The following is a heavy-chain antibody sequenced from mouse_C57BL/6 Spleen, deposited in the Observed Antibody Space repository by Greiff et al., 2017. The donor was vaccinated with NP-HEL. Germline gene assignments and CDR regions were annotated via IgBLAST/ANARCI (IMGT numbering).Heavy chain of an antibody. CDR1: GFSLTSYG. D-gene: IGHD1-1*02. V-gene: IGHV2-5*01. CDR3: AKNPHYDYGAMDY. CDR2: IWRGGST. J-gene: IGHJ4*01. Sequence: VQLQQSGPGLVQPSQSLSITCTVSGFSLTSYGVHWVRQSPGKGLEWLGVIWRGGSTDYNAAFMSRPSITKDNSKSQVFFKMNSLQAEDTAIYYCAKNPHYDYGAMDYWGQGTSVTVSS.